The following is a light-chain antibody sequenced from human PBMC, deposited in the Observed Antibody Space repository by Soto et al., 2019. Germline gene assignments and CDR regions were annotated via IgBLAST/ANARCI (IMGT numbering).Light chain of an antibody. J-gene: IGKJ5*01. CDR1: QSAYSSY. CDR3: QQYNNWPIA. V-gene: IGKV3-15*01. Sequence: ELVLTQSPGTLSLSPGDRATLSCRSSQSAYSSYLSWYQQKPGQAPRLIIYGASTRATGIPARFSGSGSGTEFTLTISSLQSEDFAVYYCQQYNNWPIALGQGTRLEIK. CDR2: GAS.